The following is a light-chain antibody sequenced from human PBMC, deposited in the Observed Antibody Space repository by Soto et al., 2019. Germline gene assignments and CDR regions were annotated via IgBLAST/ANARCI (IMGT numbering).Light chain of an antibody. J-gene: IGKJ5*01. CDR1: QSVSGW. V-gene: IGKV1-5*03. Sequence: DIQMTQSPSTLSASVGDRVAITCRASQSVSGWLAWYQQKPGKVPKLLIYQASTLEDGVPSRFSGSGSGTEFTLTISSLQPDDSATYYCQHYNDYSITFGQGTRLEIK. CDR3: QHYNDYSIT. CDR2: QAS.